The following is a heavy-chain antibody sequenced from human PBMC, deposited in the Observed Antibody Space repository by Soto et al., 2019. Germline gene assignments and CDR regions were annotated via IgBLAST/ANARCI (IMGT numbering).Heavy chain of an antibody. Sequence: QVQLVQSGAEVKKPGASVTVSCKASGYSFTRFGIAWVRQAPGQGLEWMGWISAHNGMTHYAQQFQGRVTMTTDTSTGTAYMELRSLKSDDTAVYFCARDGSYRYSDWGQGTLVIVSS. CDR3: ARDGSYRYSD. D-gene: IGHD3-16*02. CDR1: GYSFTRFG. CDR2: ISAHNGMT. J-gene: IGHJ4*02. V-gene: IGHV1-18*01.